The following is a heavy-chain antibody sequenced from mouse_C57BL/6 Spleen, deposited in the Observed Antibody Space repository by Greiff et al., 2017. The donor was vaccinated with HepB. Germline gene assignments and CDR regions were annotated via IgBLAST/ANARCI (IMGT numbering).Heavy chain of an antibody. D-gene: IGHD1-1*01. CDR2: IYPGDGDT. J-gene: IGHJ4*01. CDR3: ARWGHYYGSSYYAMDY. V-gene: IGHV1-82*01. Sequence: VQVVESGPELVKPGASVKISCKASGYAFSSSWMNWVKQRPGKGLEWIGRIYPGDGDTNYNGKFKGKATLTADKSSSTAYMQLSSLTSEDSAVYFCARWGHYYGSSYYAMDYWGQGTSVTVSS. CDR1: GYAFSSSW.